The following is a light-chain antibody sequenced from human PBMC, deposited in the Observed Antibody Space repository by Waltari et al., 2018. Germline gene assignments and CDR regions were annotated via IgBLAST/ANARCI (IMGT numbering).Light chain of an antibody. CDR2: DAS. Sequence: EIVLTQSPATLSLSPGDRATLSCRASQNLGSYLAWYQKKPGQPPRVLIYDASTRATGIPARFSGSGSGVDVALTISSLEPDDCAVYDGQQRSNWPRTFGQGTKLEIK. CDR3: QQRSNWPRT. J-gene: IGKJ2*01. CDR1: QNLGSY. V-gene: IGKV3-11*01.